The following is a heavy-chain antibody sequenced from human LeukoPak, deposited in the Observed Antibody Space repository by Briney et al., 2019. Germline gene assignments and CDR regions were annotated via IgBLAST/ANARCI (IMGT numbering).Heavy chain of an antibody. CDR1: GFTFSSYA. J-gene: IGHJ4*02. D-gene: IGHD5-24*01. CDR2: ISGRGGST. CDR3: AKSPGRDGSL. Sequence: GGSLRLSCAASGFTFSSYAMSWVRQAPGKGLEWVSAISGRGGSTYYADSVKGRFTISTDNSKNTLYLQMNSLRAGDTAVYFCAKSPGRDGSLWGQGTLVTVSS. V-gene: IGHV3-23*01.